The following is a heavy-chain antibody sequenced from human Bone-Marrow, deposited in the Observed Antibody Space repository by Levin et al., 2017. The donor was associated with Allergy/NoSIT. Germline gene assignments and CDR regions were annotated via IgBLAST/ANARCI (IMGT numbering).Heavy chain of an antibody. CDR2: ISSSGNTI. J-gene: IGHJ4*02. D-gene: IGHD3-10*01. CDR1: GFTFSDFY. Sequence: GESLKISCAASGFTFSDFYMSWIRQAPGKGLDWVSYISSSGNTIYYPDSVKGRFTISRDNAKNSLYLQMNSLRAEDTAVYYCARGYYSSGINPLVGAYWGQGTLVTVSS. CDR3: ARGYYSSGINPLVGAY. V-gene: IGHV3-11*01.